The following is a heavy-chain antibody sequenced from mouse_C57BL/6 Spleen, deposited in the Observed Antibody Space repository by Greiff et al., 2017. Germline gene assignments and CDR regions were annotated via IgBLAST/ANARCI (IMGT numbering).Heavy chain of an antibody. CDR1: GFTFSSYT. CDR3: ARKGDYDYFDY. V-gene: IGHV5-9*01. J-gene: IGHJ2*01. CDR2: ISGGGGNT. Sequence: EVKLMESGGGLVKPGGSLKLSCAASGFTFSSYTMSWVRQTPEKRLEWVATISGGGGNTYYPDSVKGRFTISRDNAKNTLYLQMSSLRSEDTALYYCARKGDYDYFDYWGQGTTLTVSS. D-gene: IGHD2-4*01.